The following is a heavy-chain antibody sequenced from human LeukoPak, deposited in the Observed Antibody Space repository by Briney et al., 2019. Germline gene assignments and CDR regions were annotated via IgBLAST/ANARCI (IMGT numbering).Heavy chain of an antibody. Sequence: GGSLRLSCAASGFTFSNAWMSWVRQAPGKGLEWVGRIYSKTDGGTTDYAAPVRGRFTISRDDSKNTLYLQMNSLKTEDPAVYYCSPSGLTVTTYWGQGTLVTVSS. CDR2: IYSKTDGGTT. CDR3: SPSGLTVTTY. J-gene: IGHJ4*02. V-gene: IGHV3-15*01. CDR1: GFTFSNAW. D-gene: IGHD4-11*01.